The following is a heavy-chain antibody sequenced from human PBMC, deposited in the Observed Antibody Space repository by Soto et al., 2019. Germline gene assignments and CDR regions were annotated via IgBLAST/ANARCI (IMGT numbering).Heavy chain of an antibody. CDR2: ISGSGRTI. J-gene: IGHJ5*02. CDR1: GFSFGDYY. CDR3: ARDHGNWFDP. Sequence: QVQLVESGGGLVKPGSSLRLSCTASGFSFGDYYMSWIRQAPGKGLEWISYISGSGRTIDFADSVKGRFTISRDNANKSTYLHLHSLRAEDTDIYYCARDHGNWFDPWGQGTLVTVAS. V-gene: IGHV3-11*01.